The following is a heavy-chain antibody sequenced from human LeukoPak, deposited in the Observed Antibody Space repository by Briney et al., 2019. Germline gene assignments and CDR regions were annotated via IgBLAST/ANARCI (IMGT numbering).Heavy chain of an antibody. CDR1: GFTFSSYA. V-gene: IGHV3-23*01. CDR3: ANKKRATPFAFDY. D-gene: IGHD1-26*01. J-gene: IGHJ4*02. CDR2: ISGSGGST. Sequence: PGGSLRLSCAASGFTFSSYAMSWVRQAPGKGLEWVSAISGSGGSTYYADSVKGRFTISRDNSKNTLYLQMNSLRAEDTAVYYCANKKRATPFAFDYWGQGTLVTVSS.